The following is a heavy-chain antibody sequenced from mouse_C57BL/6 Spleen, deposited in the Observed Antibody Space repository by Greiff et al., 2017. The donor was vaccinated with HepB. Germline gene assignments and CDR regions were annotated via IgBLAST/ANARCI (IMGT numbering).Heavy chain of an antibody. CDR3: ARHEWFITTVVARDWYFDV. Sequence: DVQLQESGGDLVKPGGSLKLSCAASGFTFSSYGMSWVRQTPDKRLEWVATISSGGSYTYYPDSVKGRFTISRDNAKNTLYLQMSSLKSEDTAMYYCARHEWFITTVVARDWYFDVWGTGTTVTVSS. J-gene: IGHJ1*03. V-gene: IGHV5-6*01. CDR1: GFTFSSYG. D-gene: IGHD1-1*01. CDR2: ISSGGSYT.